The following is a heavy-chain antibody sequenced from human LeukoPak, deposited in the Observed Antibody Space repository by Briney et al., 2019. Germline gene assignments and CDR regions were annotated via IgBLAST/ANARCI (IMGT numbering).Heavy chain of an antibody. CDR2: IIPIFGTA. CDR1: GGTFSSYA. J-gene: IGHJ3*02. V-gene: IGHV1-69*06. D-gene: IGHD3-10*01. Sequence: GASVKVSCKASGGTFSSYAISWVRQAPGQGLEWMGGIIPIFGTANYAQKFQGRVTITADKSTSTAYMELSSLRSEDTAVYYCARSRITIVRGRSIPRSAFDIWGQGTMVTVSS. CDR3: ARSRITIVRGRSIPRSAFDI.